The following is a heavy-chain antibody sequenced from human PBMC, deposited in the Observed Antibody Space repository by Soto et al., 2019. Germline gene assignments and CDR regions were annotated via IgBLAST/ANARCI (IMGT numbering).Heavy chain of an antibody. D-gene: IGHD3-10*01. CDR1: GFTFSRYG. V-gene: IGHV3-30*18. CDR2: ISNDGSKE. Sequence: QVQLVESGGGVVQPGRSLRLSCAASGFTFSRYGMHWVRQAAGKGLEWVAVISNDGSKEYYADSVKGRVTISRDNSKDTLCLQMNSLRTEDRAIYYCAKDLLSGFGEPAYLWGQGTLVTVSS. CDR3: AKDLLSGFGEPAYL. J-gene: IGHJ5*02.